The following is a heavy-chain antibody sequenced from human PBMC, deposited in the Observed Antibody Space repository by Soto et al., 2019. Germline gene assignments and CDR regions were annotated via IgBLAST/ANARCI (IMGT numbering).Heavy chain of an antibody. CDR3: AKNGLDNSPSAIDS. Sequence: EVQLLESEGGLAQPGGSLRLSCAASGFTFRNNVLSWVRQAPGKGLDWVSGITGSGRDTYYADSVKGRFTISRDNSKNMVFLQLNGLRAEDTALYYCAKNGLDNSPSAIDSWGPGTLVTVSS. J-gene: IGHJ4*02. CDR2: ITGSGRDT. CDR1: GFTFRNNV. V-gene: IGHV3-23*01. D-gene: IGHD2-8*01.